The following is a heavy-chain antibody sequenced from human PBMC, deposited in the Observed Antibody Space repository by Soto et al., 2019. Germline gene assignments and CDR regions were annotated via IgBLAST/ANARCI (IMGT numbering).Heavy chain of an antibody. CDR3: ARGYLRSAYRMDV. D-gene: IGHD3-9*01. CDR2: IWYDGSNK. V-gene: IGHV3-33*01. Sequence: PGGSLRLSCAASGFTFSSYGMHWVRQAPGKGQEWVAVIWYDGSNKYYADSVKGRFTISRDNSKNTLYLQMNSLRAEDTAVYYCARGYLRSAYRMDVWGQGTTVTVSS. CDR1: GFTFSSYG. J-gene: IGHJ6*02.